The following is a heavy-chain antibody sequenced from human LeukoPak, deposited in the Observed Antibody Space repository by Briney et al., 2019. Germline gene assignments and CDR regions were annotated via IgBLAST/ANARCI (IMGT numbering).Heavy chain of an antibody. Sequence: PSETLSLTCTVAGSSISSTNSHWGWIRQPPGKGLEWIGTIYYSRSTYYNPSLRSRVTISVDTSKNQFSLKLSSVTAADTAVYYCAIPGAWGSLDYWGQGTLVTVSS. D-gene: IGHD3-10*01. J-gene: IGHJ4*02. CDR3: AIPGAWGSLDY. V-gene: IGHV4-39*01. CDR1: GSSISSTNSH. CDR2: IYYSRST.